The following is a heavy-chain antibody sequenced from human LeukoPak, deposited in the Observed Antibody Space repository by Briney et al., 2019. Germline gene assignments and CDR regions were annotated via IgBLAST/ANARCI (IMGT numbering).Heavy chain of an antibody. Sequence: EASVKVSCKASGYTFTGYYMHWVRQAPGQGLEWMGWINPNSGGTNYAQKFQGWVTMTRDTSISTAYMELSRLRSDDTAVYYCARDWPPRVVLMVYAPENYYYGMDVWGQGTTVTVSS. CDR1: GYTFTGYY. CDR3: ARDWPPRVVLMVYAPENYYYGMDV. J-gene: IGHJ6*02. D-gene: IGHD2-8*01. V-gene: IGHV1-2*04. CDR2: INPNSGGT.